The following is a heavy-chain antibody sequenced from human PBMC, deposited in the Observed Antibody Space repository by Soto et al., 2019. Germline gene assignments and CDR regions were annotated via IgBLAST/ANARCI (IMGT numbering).Heavy chain of an antibody. V-gene: IGHV1-69*13. Sequence: SVKVSCKASGGSFSIYGINWVRLAPGQGLEWMGGIIPKFGTTNYAQKFRGRVTITADESTNTAYMELNYLRAEDTAVYYCARDYYKYYDSSGYYRSPAYWGQGTLVTVSS. J-gene: IGHJ4*02. CDR2: IIPKFGTT. CDR1: GGSFSIYG. CDR3: ARDYYKYYDSSGYYRSPAY. D-gene: IGHD3-22*01.